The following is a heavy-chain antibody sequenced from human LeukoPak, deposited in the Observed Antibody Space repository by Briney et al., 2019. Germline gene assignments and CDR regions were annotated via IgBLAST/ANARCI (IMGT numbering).Heavy chain of an antibody. V-gene: IGHV3-48*03. CDR2: ISKSGSTI. J-gene: IGHJ4*02. CDR1: GLTFSNFE. CDR3: AGSYGDYHDRFDY. D-gene: IGHD4-17*01. Sequence: GGSLRLSYAASGLTFSNFEMKWVRQAPGKGLEWISYISKSGSTIYYADSVKGRFTISRDNAKSSLHLQMNRLRVDDSAVYYCAGSYGDYHDRFDYWGQGTLVTVSS.